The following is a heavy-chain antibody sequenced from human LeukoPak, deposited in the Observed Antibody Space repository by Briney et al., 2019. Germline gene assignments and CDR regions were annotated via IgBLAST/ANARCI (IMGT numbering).Heavy chain of an antibody. V-gene: IGHV3-23*01. CDR3: TNNEWQ. J-gene: IGHJ1*01. CDR2: MSGSGDNT. CDR1: GFTFSSYW. D-gene: IGHD1-26*01. Sequence: QPGGSLRLSCAASGFTFSSYWMSWVRQGPGKGLEWVSAMSGSGDNTYYADSVKGRFTISRDNSKDTLYLEMNSLRVEDTAVYYCTNNEWQRGQGTLVTVSS.